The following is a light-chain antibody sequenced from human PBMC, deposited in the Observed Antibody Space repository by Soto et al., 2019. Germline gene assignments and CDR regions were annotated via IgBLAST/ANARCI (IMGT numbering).Light chain of an antibody. V-gene: IGLV2-14*01. CDR3: SSHTRSSTNVV. CDR1: SSDVGNYNF. CDR2: EVT. J-gene: IGLJ2*01. Sequence: SVLTQPASVSGSPGQSITISCTGTSSDVGNYNFVSWYQQHPGKAPKLMIYEVTNRPSGVSSRFSGSKSGNTASLTISGLQAEDEADYFCSSHTRSSTNVVFGGGTKLTVL.